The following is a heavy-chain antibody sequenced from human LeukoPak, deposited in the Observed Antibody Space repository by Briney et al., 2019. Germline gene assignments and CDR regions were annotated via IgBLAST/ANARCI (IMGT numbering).Heavy chain of an antibody. CDR1: VGSISSYY. CDR3: ARHGIVGATLFDS. D-gene: IGHD1-26*01. Sequence: PSETPSLTSTVSVGSISSYYWSGIRQPPGKGLEWIGYINDSGSTNYNPSLKSQFTISVDTSKNQLSLKVSSVTAADTAVYYCARHGIVGATLFDSWGQGTPVTVSS. J-gene: IGHJ4*02. CDR2: INDSGST. V-gene: IGHV4-59*01.